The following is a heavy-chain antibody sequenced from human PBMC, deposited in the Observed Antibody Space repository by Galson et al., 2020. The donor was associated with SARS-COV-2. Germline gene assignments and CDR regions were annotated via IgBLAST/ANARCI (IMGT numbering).Heavy chain of an antibody. CDR3: ARGQWLPRGDTQFDY. Sequence: SVKVSCKASGGTFNTYAINWVRQAPGQGLEWMGGIIPIFGTANYAQKFQGRVTITADESTSTAYMEVSSLRSEDTAVYYCARGQWLPRGDTQFDYWGQGTLVTVSS. CDR2: IIPIFGTA. CDR1: GGTFNTYA. D-gene: IGHD3-22*01. J-gene: IGHJ4*02. V-gene: IGHV1-69*13.